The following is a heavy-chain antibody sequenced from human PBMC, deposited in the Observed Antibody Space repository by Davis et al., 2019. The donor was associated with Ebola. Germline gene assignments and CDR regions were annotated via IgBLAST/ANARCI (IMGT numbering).Heavy chain of an antibody. J-gene: IGHJ6*02. D-gene: IGHD4/OR15-4a*01. V-gene: IGHV1-46*01. CDR3: ARDQVQPALRSYGMDV. Sequence: ASVKVSCKASGYTFTSYYMHWVRQAPGQGLEWMGIINPSDGSTSYAQKFQGRVTMTRDTSTSTVYMELSSLRSEDTAVYYCARDQVQPALRSYGMDVWGQGTTVTVSS. CDR1: GYTFTSYY. CDR2: INPSDGST.